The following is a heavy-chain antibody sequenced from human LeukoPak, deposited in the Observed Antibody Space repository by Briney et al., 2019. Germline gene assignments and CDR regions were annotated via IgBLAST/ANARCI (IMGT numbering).Heavy chain of an antibody. CDR3: ARSHSVWTSFDY. J-gene: IGHJ4*02. CDR2: IYYSGST. V-gene: IGHV4-59*01. D-gene: IGHD3/OR15-3a*01. CDR1: GGSISSYY. Sequence: PSETPSLTCTVSGGSISSYYWSWIRQPPGKGLEWIGYIYYSGSTNYNPSLKSRVTISVDTSKNQFSLKLSSVTAAETAVYYCARSHSVWTSFDYWGQGTLVTVSS.